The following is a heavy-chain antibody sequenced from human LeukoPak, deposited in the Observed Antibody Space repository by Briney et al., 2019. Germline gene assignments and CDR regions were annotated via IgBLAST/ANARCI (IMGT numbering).Heavy chain of an antibody. D-gene: IGHD6-6*01. CDR3: ANHLEQLGIKSPFDY. Sequence: GGSLRLSCAASGFTFSSYGMHWVRQAPGKGLEWVAFIRYDGSNKYYADSVKGRFTISRDNSKNTLYLQMNSLRAEDTAVYYCANHLEQLGIKSPFDYWGQGTLVTVSS. CDR1: GFTFSSYG. V-gene: IGHV3-30*02. J-gene: IGHJ4*02. CDR2: IRYDGSNK.